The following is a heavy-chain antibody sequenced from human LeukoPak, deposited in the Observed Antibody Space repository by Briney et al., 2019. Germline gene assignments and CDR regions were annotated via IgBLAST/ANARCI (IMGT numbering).Heavy chain of an antibody. CDR1: GFTFSSYW. J-gene: IGHJ6*02. CDR3: ARRGTGHGMDV. CDR2: INNDGSSA. V-gene: IGHV3-74*01. D-gene: IGHD1-1*01. Sequence: GGSLRLSCAVSGFTFSSYWIHWVRQVPGKGLVWVSRINNDGSSASYVDSVKGRFTISRDNAKNTLFLQMNSLRAEDTAVYYCARRGTGHGMDVWGQGTTVIVSS.